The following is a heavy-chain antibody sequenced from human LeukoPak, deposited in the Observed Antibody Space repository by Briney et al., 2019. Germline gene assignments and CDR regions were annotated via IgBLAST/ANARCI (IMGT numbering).Heavy chain of an antibody. CDR3: ARTMVRVVFDY. Sequence: ASVKVSCKASGYTFTSYYMHWVRQAPGQGLEWMGIINPSGGSTSYAQEFQGRVTMTRDTSTSTVYMELSSLRSEDTAVYYCARTMVRVVFDYWGQGTLVTVSS. D-gene: IGHD3-10*01. CDR2: INPSGGST. CDR1: GYTFTSYY. V-gene: IGHV1-46*01. J-gene: IGHJ4*02.